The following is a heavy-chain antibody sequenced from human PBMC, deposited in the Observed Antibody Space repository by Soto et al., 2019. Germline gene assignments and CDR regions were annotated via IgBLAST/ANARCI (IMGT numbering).Heavy chain of an antibody. V-gene: IGHV4-39*01. CDR3: ARQPWNYGDYPYYFDY. D-gene: IGHD4-17*01. Sequence: SETLSLTCTVSGGSISSSSYYWGWIRQPPGKGLEWIGTIYYSGSTYYNPSLKSRVTISVDTSKNQFSLKLSSVTAADTAVYYCARQPWNYGDYPYYFDYWGQGTLVTVSS. CDR2: IYYSGST. J-gene: IGHJ4*02. CDR1: GGSISSSSYY.